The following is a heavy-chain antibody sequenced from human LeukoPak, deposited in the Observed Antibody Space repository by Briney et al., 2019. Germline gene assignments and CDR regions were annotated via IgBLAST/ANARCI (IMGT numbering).Heavy chain of an antibody. CDR2: VIPIFGSA. CDR3: ARGRQQLEIPNAFDI. CDR1: GGTFSSYA. D-gene: IGHD6-13*01. Sequence: SVKVSCKASGGTFSSYAISWVRQAPGQGLEWMGGVIPIFGSANYAQKFTGRVTITPDEATSTAYTELSSLRSEDTAVSYSARGRQQLEIPNAFDIWGQGTMVTVSS. J-gene: IGHJ3*02. V-gene: IGHV1-69*13.